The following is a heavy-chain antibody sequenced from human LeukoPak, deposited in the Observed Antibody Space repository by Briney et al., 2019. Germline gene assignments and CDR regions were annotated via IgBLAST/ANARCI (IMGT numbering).Heavy chain of an antibody. CDR2: ITSNGGST. CDR3: VRYSGIYDY. J-gene: IGHJ4*02. D-gene: IGHD6-13*01. Sequence: GGSLRLSCAASGFTFSSYEMNWVRQAPGKGLQYVSGITSNGGSTYYADSVKGRFTISRDNSKNTLYLQMSSLRAEDTAVYYCVRYSGIYDYWGQGTLITVSS. CDR1: GFTFSSYE. V-gene: IGHV3-64D*09.